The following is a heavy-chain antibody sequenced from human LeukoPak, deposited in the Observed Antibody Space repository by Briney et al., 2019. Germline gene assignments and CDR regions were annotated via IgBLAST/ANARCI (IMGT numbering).Heavy chain of an antibody. D-gene: IGHD3-9*01. CDR1: GASIGSGGYY. J-gene: IGHJ3*01. V-gene: IGHV4-31*03. CDR2: IYNTGST. Sequence: SQTLSLTCTVSGASIGSGGYYWGWIRQLPGRGLEWIGYIYNTGSTYYNPSLKSRVIISLDTSENQFSLRLNSVTVADMAVYYCARDNYDILTGYPLHAFDVWGQGTMVTVSS. CDR3: ARDNYDILTGYPLHAFDV.